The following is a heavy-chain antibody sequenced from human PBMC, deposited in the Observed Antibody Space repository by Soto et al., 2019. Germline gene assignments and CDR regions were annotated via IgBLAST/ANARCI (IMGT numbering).Heavy chain of an antibody. CDR2: MNPNSGNT. V-gene: IGHV1-8*01. D-gene: IGHD2-15*01. J-gene: IGHJ4*02. Sequence: GASVKVSCKASGYTFTSYDINWVRQATGQGLEWMGWMNPNSGNTGYAQKFQGRVTMTRNTSISTAYMELSSLRSEDTAVYYCARGTCSGGSCYSFHFDYWGQGTLVTVSS. CDR3: ARGTCSGGSCYSFHFDY. CDR1: GYTFTSYD.